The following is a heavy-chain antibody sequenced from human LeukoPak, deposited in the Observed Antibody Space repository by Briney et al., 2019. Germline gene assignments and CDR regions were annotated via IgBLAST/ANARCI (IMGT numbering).Heavy chain of an antibody. CDR2: ISSSSRYI. D-gene: IGHD3-3*01. CDR3: ARDYVLRFLEWLLTDGMDV. J-gene: IGHJ6*02. V-gene: IGHV3-21*01. Sequence: GSLRLSCAASGFTFRSYSMNWVRQAPGKGLEWVSSISSSSRYIYHADSVKGRFTISRDNAKNSLYLQMNSLRAEDTAVYYCARDYVLRFLEWLLTDGMDVWGQGTTVTVAS. CDR1: GFTFRSYS.